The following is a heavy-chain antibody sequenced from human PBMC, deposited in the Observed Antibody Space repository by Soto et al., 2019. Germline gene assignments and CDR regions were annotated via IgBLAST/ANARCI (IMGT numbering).Heavy chain of an antibody. CDR1: GGSVSSGSYY. CDR3: ARGGGWYDNAFDL. Sequence: SETLSLTCTVSGGSVSSGSYYCSWIRQPPGKGLEWIGYIYYSVSTSYNPSLKSRVTISVDTSKNQFSMKLSSVTAADTAVYYCARGGGWYDNAFDLWGQGTMVTVSS. V-gene: IGHV4-61*01. J-gene: IGHJ3*01. D-gene: IGHD2-15*01. CDR2: IYYSVST.